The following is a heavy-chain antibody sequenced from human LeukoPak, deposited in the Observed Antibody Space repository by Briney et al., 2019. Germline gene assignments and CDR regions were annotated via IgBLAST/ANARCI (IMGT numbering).Heavy chain of an antibody. V-gene: IGHV3-49*04. J-gene: IGHJ4*02. D-gene: IGHD6-19*01. CDR3: ARHKAVAITYFDH. CDR1: GFTFGDYA. Sequence: PGGSLRLSCATSGFTFGDYAMSWVRQAPGKGLEWVGFIRSKTYGATTEYATSVKGRFTISRDDSKSTAYLQMNGLETEDTAFYYCARHKAVAITYFDHWGQGTLVTVSS. CDR2: IRSKTYGATT.